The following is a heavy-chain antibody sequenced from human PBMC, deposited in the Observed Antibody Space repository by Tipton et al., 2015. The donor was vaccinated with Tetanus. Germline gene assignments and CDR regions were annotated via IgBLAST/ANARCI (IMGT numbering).Heavy chain of an antibody. J-gene: IGHJ4*02. CDR2: ISSSSYI. CDR3: ARDPITPFDY. V-gene: IGHV3-21*01. CDR1: GFTFSSCS. D-gene: IGHD3-10*01. Sequence: SLRLSCAASGFTFSSCSMNWVRQAPGKGLEWVSSISSSSYIYYADSVKGRFTISRDNAKNSLYLQMNSLRAEDTAVYYCARDPITPFDYWAREPWSPSPQ.